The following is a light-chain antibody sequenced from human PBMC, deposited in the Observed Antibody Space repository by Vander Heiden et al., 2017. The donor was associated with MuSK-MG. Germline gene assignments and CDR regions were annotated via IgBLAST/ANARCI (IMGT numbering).Light chain of an antibody. V-gene: IGKV3-11*01. Sequence: EIVLTQSPATLSLSPGERATLPCRASQSVSSYLAWYQQKPGQAPRLLIYDASNRATGIPARFSGSGSCTDVTLTSSSLEPEDVAVYYCQQRSNWPPLTFGGGTKVEIK. CDR2: DAS. J-gene: IGKJ4*01. CDR3: QQRSNWPPLT. CDR1: QSVSSY.